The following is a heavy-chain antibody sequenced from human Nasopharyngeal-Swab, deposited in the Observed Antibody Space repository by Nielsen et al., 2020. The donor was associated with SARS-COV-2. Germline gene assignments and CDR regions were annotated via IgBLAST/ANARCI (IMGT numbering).Heavy chain of an antibody. D-gene: IGHD6-13*01. J-gene: IGHJ3*02. V-gene: IGHV3-7*01. CDR2: IKQDGSEK. CDR3: AARYSSSWWDAFDI. CDR1: GFIFAICP. Sequence: GGSLRLSCSASGFIFAICPMSWVRQAPGKGLEWVANIKQDGSEKYYVDSVKGRFTISRDNAKNSLYLQMNSLRAEDTAVYYCAARYSSSWWDAFDIWGQGTMVTVSS.